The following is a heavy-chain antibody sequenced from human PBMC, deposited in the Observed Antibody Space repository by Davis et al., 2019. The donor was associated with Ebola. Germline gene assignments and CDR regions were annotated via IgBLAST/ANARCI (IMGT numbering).Heavy chain of an antibody. D-gene: IGHD2-2*01. CDR1: GFTFSSYE. Sequence: GESLKISCAASGFTFSSYEMNWVRQAPGKGLEWVSYISSSGSTIYYADSVKGRFTISRDNAKNSLYLQMNSLRAEDTAVYYCARGATRYCSSTSCRRYYYYYYGMDVWGQGTTVTVSS. CDR2: ISSSGSTI. V-gene: IGHV3-48*03. J-gene: IGHJ6*02. CDR3: ARGATRYCSSTSCRRYYYYYYGMDV.